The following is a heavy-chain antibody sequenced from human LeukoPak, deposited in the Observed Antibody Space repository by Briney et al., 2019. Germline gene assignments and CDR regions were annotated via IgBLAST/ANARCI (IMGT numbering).Heavy chain of an antibody. Sequence: GGSLRLSCAASGFTFSGYWMSWVRQTPEKGLEWVANIKQDGYEKYYVDSVKGRFTISRDNAKNSLYLQMNSLRADDTAIYYCARDKIVGPTTLDHWGQGTLVTVSS. CDR1: GFTFSGYW. CDR2: IKQDGYEK. D-gene: IGHD1-26*01. CDR3: ARDKIVGPTTLDH. V-gene: IGHV3-7*01. J-gene: IGHJ4*02.